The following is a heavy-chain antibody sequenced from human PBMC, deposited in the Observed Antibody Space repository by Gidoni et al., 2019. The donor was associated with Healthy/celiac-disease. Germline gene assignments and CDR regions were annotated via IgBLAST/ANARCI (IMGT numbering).Heavy chain of an antibody. CDR3: TTEGTRPPGI. V-gene: IGHV3-15*01. Sequence: EVQLVESGGGLVKPGGSLRLSCAASGFTFSNAWMSWVRQAPGKGLEWVGSIKSKTDGGTTDYAAPVKGRFTISRDDSKNTLYLQMNSLKTEDTAVCYCTTEGTRPPGIWGQGTMVTVSS. D-gene: IGHD1-1*01. J-gene: IGHJ3*02. CDR2: IKSKTDGGTT. CDR1: GFTFSNAW.